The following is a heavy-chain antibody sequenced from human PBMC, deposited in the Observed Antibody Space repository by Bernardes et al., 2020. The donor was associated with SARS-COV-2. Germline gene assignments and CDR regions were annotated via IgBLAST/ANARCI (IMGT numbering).Heavy chain of an antibody. V-gene: IGHV4-59*08. J-gene: IGHJ4*02. CDR2: INYNGNT. CDR3: ARPRPGRILWYY. Sequence: SETLSLTRTVSDGSINSYYWSWIRQPPGQGLEYIGYINYNGNTNSSPAPESRVTVTVDTSKTQFPLKLRSVTAADTAIYYSARPRPGRILWYYWGQGTLVTVSS. D-gene: IGHD2-15*01. CDR1: DGSINSYY.